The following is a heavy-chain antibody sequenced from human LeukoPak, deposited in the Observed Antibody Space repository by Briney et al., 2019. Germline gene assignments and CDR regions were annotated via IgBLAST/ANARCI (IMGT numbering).Heavy chain of an antibody. CDR2: INDLGTAT. CDR3: ASVFDS. V-gene: IGHV3-74*01. CDR1: GW. J-gene: IGHJ4*02. Sequence: PGGSLRLSCAGSGWMHWVRQAPGKGLVWVSGINDLGTATYYADSMKGRFTISRDNAKNTVSLQMNSLSAEDTAVYYCASVFDSWGQGFLVTVSS.